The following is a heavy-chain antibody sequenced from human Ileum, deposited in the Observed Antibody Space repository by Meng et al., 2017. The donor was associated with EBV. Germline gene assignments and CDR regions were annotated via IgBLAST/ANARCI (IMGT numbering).Heavy chain of an antibody. CDR3: VHDGIGKEGFDH. D-gene: IGHD1-1*01. CDR1: GFSISTNGVG. Sequence: QITLKEPGPTLVKPTQTLMLPCTFSGFSISTNGVGVGCVRQPPGKALEWLALNYWNDQKHFSPSLRNRLTITKDTSENQVVLTMANMDPVDTATYYCVHDGIGKEGFDHWGQGILVTVAS. J-gene: IGHJ4*02. CDR2: NYWNDQK. V-gene: IGHV2-5*01.